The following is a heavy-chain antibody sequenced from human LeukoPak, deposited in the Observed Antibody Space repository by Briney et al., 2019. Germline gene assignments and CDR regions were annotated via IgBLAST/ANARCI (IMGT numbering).Heavy chain of an antibody. CDR3: ASFGSYDILTGYFRANWFDP. CDR1: GGSFSGYY. J-gene: IGHJ5*02. D-gene: IGHD3-9*01. CDR2: INHSGST. V-gene: IGHV4-34*01. Sequence: SETLSLTCAVYGGSFSGYYWSWIRQPPGKGLEWIGEINHSGSTNYNPSLKSRVTISVDTSKNQFSLKLSSVTAADTAVYYCASFGSYDILTGYFRANWFDPWGQGTLVTVSS.